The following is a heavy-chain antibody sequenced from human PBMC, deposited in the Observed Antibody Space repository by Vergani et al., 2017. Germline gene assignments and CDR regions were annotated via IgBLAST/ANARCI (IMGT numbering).Heavy chain of an antibody. D-gene: IGHD3-3*01. Sequence: EVQLLESGGDLVQPGGSLRLSCAASGFSFSSYATSWVRQAPGQGLEWVSAISGSGFITDYADSVKGRFIISRDNSKNTLYLQMNSLRAEDTAVYYCAREGPILVLRFLEWLSGFDPWGQGTLVTVSS. V-gene: IGHV3-23*01. CDR3: AREGPILVLRFLEWLSGFDP. J-gene: IGHJ5*02. CDR1: GFSFSSYA. CDR2: ISGSGFIT.